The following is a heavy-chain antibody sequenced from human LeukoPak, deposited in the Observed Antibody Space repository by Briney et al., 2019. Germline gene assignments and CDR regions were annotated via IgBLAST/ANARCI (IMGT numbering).Heavy chain of an antibody. CDR2: MFFTGDT. J-gene: IGHJ4*02. CDR1: GGSISSHY. V-gene: IGHV4-59*11. CDR3: AKEGNDYGANSIDY. D-gene: IGHD4-23*01. Sequence: PSETLSLTCTVSGGSISSHYWAWLRQPPGKGLEWIGRMFFTGDTNYNPSLQSRVTISVDHPKNQFSLKLTSVTAADTAVYYCAKEGNDYGANSIDYWGQGTLVTVSS.